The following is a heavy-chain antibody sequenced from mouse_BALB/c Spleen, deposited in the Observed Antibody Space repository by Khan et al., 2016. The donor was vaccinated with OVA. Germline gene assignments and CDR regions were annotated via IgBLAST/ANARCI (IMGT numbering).Heavy chain of an antibody. J-gene: IGHJ2*01. CDR3: ARPAYANYYDY. D-gene: IGHD1-1*01. CDR1: GYTFTDYA. CDR2: ISTYSGNT. V-gene: IGHV1S137*01. Sequence: QVRLQQSGPELVRPGVSVKISCKGSGYTFTDYAMHWVKQSHAKSLEWIGLISTYSGNTHYNQKFKGKATMTVDKSSSTAYMELARLTSDDSAMYYCARPAYANYYDYRGQGTTLTVSS.